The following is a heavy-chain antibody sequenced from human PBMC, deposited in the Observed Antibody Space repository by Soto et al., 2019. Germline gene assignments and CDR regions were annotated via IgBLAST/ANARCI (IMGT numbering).Heavy chain of an antibody. Sequence: ASLKVSCKASGYTFTSYDINWVRQATGQGLEWLGWMNPNSGNTGYAQKFQGRVTMTRNTSISTAYMELSSLRSEDTAVYYCARATRLSYDILTGYLYYMDVWGKGTTVTVSS. CDR1: GYTFTSYD. CDR3: ARATRLSYDILTGYLYYMDV. CDR2: MNPNSGNT. J-gene: IGHJ6*03. D-gene: IGHD3-9*01. V-gene: IGHV1-8*01.